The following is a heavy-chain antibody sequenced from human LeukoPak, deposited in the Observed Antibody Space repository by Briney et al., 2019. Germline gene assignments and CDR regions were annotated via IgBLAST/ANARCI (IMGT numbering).Heavy chain of an antibody. CDR1: GFTFSIYN. D-gene: IGHD4-23*01. CDR3: AKISGHSGFDI. CDR2: INGAGSAV. Sequence: PGGSLRLSCQGSGFTFSIYNIHWVRQAPGKGQEWEWLSYINGAGSAVFYTDSVRGRFTTSRDNGQNAVFLQMNSLRADDTAIYYCAKISGHSGFDIWGRGTMVTVSS. V-gene: IGHV3-48*01. J-gene: IGHJ3*02.